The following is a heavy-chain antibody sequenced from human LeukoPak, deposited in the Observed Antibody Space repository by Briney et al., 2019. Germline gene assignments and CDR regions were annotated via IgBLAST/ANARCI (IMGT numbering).Heavy chain of an antibody. CDR2: FDPEDGET. V-gene: IGHV1-24*01. Sequence: ASVKVSCKVSGYTLTELSMHWVRQAPGEGLEWMGGFDPEDGETIYAQKFQGRVTMTEDTSTDTAYMELSSLRSEDTAVYYCAARQLWSSQYYFDYWGQGTLVTVSS. CDR3: AARQLWSSQYYFDY. J-gene: IGHJ4*02. D-gene: IGHD5-18*01. CDR1: GYTLTELS.